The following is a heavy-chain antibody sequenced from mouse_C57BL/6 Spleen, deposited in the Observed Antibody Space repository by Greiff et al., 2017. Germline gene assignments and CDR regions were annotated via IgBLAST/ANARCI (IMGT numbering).Heavy chain of an antibody. D-gene: IGHD1-1*01. CDR1: GYAFSSSW. CDR3: ARGGTIVATDYFDY. Sequence: VQVVESGPELVKPGASVKISCKASGYAFSSSWMNWVKQRPGKGLEWIGRIYPGDGDTNYNGKFKGKATLTADKSSSTAYMQLSSLTSEDSAVYFCARGGTIVATDYFDYWGQGTTLTVSS. J-gene: IGHJ2*01. V-gene: IGHV1-82*01. CDR2: IYPGDGDT.